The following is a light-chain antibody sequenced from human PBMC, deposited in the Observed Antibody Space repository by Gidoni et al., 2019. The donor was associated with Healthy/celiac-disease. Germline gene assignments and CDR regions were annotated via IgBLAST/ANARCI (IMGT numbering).Light chain of an antibody. CDR2: AAS. V-gene: IGKV1D-12*01. Sequence: DIHVTPSPSSVSASVGDRVTITCCASQGISSWFSWYQQQPGKAPQLLIYAASSLQSGVPSRFSGRGAGTDFTITISSLQPEDFANYYCQQANSFPRTFGGGTKVEIK. J-gene: IGKJ4*01. CDR1: QGISSW. CDR3: QQANSFPRT.